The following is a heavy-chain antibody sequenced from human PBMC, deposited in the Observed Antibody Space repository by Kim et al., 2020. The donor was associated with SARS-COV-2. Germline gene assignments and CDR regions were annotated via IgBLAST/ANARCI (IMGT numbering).Heavy chain of an antibody. J-gene: IGHJ4*02. CDR1: GFTFNIYA. CDR2: ISGSGRGT. D-gene: IGHD3-10*01. CDR3: VKARGSGSQKEYYFDS. V-gene: IGHV3-23*01. Sequence: GGSLRLSCAASGFTFNIYAMTWVRQAPGKGLEWVSTISGSGRGTYYADSVKGRFTITRDNSKNILFLQMNSLRAEDTAVYYCVKARGSGSQKEYYFDSWGRGTLVTVSS.